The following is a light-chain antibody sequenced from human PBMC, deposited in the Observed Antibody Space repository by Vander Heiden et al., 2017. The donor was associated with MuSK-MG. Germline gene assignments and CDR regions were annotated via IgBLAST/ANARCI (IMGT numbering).Light chain of an antibody. Sequence: QSALTQPASVSGSPGQSITISCTGTSSDVGGYNYVSWYQQHPGKAPKLRSEDVSNRPSGVSNRFSGSTSGNTASTTISGLQAEDEADYYCSSYTNSSTLDAVFGGGTKLTVL. CDR2: DVS. V-gene: IGLV2-14*01. CDR1: SSDVGGYNY. CDR3: SSYTNSSTLDAV. J-gene: IGLJ2*01.